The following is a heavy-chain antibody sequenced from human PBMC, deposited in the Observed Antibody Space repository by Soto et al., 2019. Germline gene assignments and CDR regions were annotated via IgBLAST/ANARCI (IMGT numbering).Heavy chain of an antibody. CDR3: AIDDYGDYGFDY. D-gene: IGHD4-17*01. V-gene: IGHV4-59*01. CDR1: GGSISSYY. CDR2: IYYSGST. J-gene: IGHJ4*02. Sequence: SETLSLTCTVSGGSISSYYWSWIRQPPGKGLEWIGYIYYSGSTNYNPSLKSRVTISVDTSKNQFSLKLSSVTAADTAVYYCAIDDYGDYGFDYWGQGTLVTVSS.